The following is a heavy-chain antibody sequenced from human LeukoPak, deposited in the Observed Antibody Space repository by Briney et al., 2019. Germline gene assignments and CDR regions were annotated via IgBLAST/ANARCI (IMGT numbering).Heavy chain of an antibody. V-gene: IGHV3-74*01. Sequence: GGSLRLSCAASGFTFSSYWMHWVRQGPGKGLVWVSRISTDGSSTDYADSVKGRFTISRENAKNTLYLQMNSLRAEDTAVYYCARTRTLPIAGGFDTWGQRSLVTVSS. J-gene: IGHJ5*02. CDR3: ARTRTLPIAGGFDT. D-gene: IGHD3-16*01. CDR2: ISTDGSST. CDR1: GFTFSSYW.